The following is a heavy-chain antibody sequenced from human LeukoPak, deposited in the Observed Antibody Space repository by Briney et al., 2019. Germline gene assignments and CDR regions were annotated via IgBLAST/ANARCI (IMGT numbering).Heavy chain of an antibody. D-gene: IGHD6-13*01. CDR3: ARDRPGGSSLDY. J-gene: IGHJ4*02. CDR1: GGAINSRNQY. CDR2: IYYTGST. V-gene: IGHV4-61*01. Sequence: SETLSLTCTVVGGAINSRNQYWGWIRQSPGKGLEWIGYIYYTGSTNYNPSLKSRVTISLDTSKNQFSLRLNSVTAADTAVYYCARDRPGGSSLDYWGQGTLVTVSS.